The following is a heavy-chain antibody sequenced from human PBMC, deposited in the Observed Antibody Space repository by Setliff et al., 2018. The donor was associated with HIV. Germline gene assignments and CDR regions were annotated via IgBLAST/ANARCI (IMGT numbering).Heavy chain of an antibody. CDR3: AREGSYDSSPGGHDVYDI. J-gene: IGHJ3*02. CDR1: GYTFTGYY. V-gene: IGHV1-2*02. Sequence: ASVKVSCKASGYTFTGYYMHWVRQAPGQGLEWMGWIIPNSGGTDYAQRFQGRVTMSRDSSISTAYMELSRLRSDDTAVYYCAREGSYDSSPGGHDVYDIWSQGTMVTVSS. D-gene: IGHD3-22*01. CDR2: IIPNSGGT.